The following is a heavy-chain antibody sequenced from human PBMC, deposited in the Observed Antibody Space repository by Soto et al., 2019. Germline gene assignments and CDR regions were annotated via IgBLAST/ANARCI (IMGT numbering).Heavy chain of an antibody. V-gene: IGHV3-21*01. CDR3: ARDLNPYYYDSSGLGGI. CDR1: GFTFSSYS. J-gene: IGHJ3*02. D-gene: IGHD3-22*01. Sequence: PGGSLRLSCAASGFTFSSYSMIWVRQAPGKGLEWVSSISSSSSYIYYADSVKGRFTISRDNAKNSLYLQMNSLRAEDTAVYYCARDLNPYYYDSSGLGGIWGQGTMVTVSS. CDR2: ISSSSSYI.